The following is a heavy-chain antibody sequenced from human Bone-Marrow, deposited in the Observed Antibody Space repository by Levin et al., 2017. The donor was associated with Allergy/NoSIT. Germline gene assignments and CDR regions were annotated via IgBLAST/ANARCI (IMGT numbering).Heavy chain of an antibody. V-gene: IGHV4-59*01. CDR1: GGSISDYY. D-gene: IGHD2-21*01. Sequence: SETLSLTCTVSGGSISDYYWTWIRQPPGKGLEWIGYIYYSGSTTYNPSLKSRVTISVDTSKNQFSLRLTSVTAADTAVYYCARGSFCGRNSCNLAPFDFWGQGTPVTVSS. J-gene: IGHJ4*02. CDR2: IYYSGST. CDR3: ARGSFCGRNSCNLAPFDF.